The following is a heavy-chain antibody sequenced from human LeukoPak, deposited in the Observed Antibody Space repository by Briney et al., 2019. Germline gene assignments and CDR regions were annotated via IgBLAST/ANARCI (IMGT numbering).Heavy chain of an antibody. CDR1: GYTFTGYY. J-gene: IGHJ5*02. Sequence: GASVKVSCKASGYTFTGYYMHWVRQAPGQGLEWMGWINPNSGGTNYAQKFQGRVTMTRNTSISTAYMELSRLRSDDTAVYYCAREFLRMEIVVVPAANNWFDPWGQGTLVTVSS. V-gene: IGHV1-2*02. D-gene: IGHD2-2*03. CDR3: AREFLRMEIVVVPAANNWFDP. CDR2: INPNSGGT.